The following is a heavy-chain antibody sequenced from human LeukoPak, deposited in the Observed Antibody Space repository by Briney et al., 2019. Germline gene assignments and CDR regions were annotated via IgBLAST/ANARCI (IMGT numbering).Heavy chain of an antibody. CDR2: IYPGDSDA. Sequence: GESLQISCKGSGYIFTSYWIGWVRQMPGKGLERMGTIYPGDSDARYSPSFQGQVTISADKSISTAYLQWSSLKASDTAMYYCARLEGFQYSGSLVDYWGQGTLVTVSS. J-gene: IGHJ4*02. CDR3: ARLEGFQYSGSLVDY. V-gene: IGHV5-51*01. CDR1: GYIFTSYW. D-gene: IGHD1-26*01.